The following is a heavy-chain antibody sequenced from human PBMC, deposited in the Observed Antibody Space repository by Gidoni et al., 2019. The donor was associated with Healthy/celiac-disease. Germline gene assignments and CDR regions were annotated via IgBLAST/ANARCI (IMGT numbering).Heavy chain of an antibody. CDR3: ARVKTKCSSISCYTEPYNWFDP. CDR1: GGSISSYY. Sequence: QVQLQESGPGLVKPSETLSLTCTVSGGSISSYYWSWIRQPPGKGLEWIGYIYYSGSTNYNPALKSRVTISVDTSKNQFSLKLSSVTAADTAVYYCARVKTKCSSISCYTEPYNWFDPWGQGTLVTVSS. V-gene: IGHV4-59*01. J-gene: IGHJ5*02. CDR2: IYYSGST. D-gene: IGHD2-2*02.